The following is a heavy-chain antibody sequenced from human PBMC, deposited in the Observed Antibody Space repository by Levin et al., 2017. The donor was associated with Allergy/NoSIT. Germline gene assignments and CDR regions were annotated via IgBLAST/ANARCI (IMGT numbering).Heavy chain of an antibody. V-gene: IGHV4-28*01. CDR1: GYSISRDNW. D-gene: IGHD5-24*01. CDR2: IYYHGRT. CDR3: ARTRDGYNGFDA. Sequence: SQTLSLTCAVSGYSISRDNWWGWLRQPPGKGLEWIGYIYYHGRTYLNPSLTSRVTMSVATSKNQFSLQLSPVSAVDTAVYYCARTRDGYNGFDAWGQGTPVTVSS. J-gene: IGHJ5*02.